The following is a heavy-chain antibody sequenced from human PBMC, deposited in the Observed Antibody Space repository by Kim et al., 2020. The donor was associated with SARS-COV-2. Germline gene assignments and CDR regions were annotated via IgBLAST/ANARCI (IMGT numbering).Heavy chain of an antibody. V-gene: IGHV4-39*07. D-gene: IGHD3-22*01. CDR2: IYYSGST. CDR3: ASSDYYDSSGYYIPYAFDI. Sequence: SETLSLTCTVSGGSISSSSYYWGWIRQPPGKGLEWIGSIYYSGSTYYNPSLKSRVTISVDTSKNQFSLKLSSVTTADTAVYYCASSDYYDSSGYYIPYAFDIWGQGTMVTVSS. J-gene: IGHJ3*02. CDR1: GGSISSSSYY.